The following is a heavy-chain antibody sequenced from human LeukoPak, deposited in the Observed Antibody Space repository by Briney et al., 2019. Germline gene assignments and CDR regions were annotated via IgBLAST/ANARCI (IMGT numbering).Heavy chain of an antibody. Sequence: GGSLRLSCAASGFTFSSYWMYWVRQAPGKGPVWVARINTDGSSLNYADSVKGRFTISRDNAKNTLYLQMNSLGAEDTAVYYCARRINYYDSSGYYYVRYFDSWGQGTLVAVSS. CDR2: INTDGSSL. D-gene: IGHD3-22*01. CDR3: ARRINYYDSSGYYYVRYFDS. V-gene: IGHV3-74*01. J-gene: IGHJ4*02. CDR1: GFTFSSYW.